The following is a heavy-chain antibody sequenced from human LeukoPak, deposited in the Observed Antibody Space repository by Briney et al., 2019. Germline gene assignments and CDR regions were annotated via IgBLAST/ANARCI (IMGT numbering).Heavy chain of an antibody. J-gene: IGHJ5*02. CDR3: ARYNYYGSGSYKKNNWFDP. CDR2: IFYSGST. D-gene: IGHD3-10*01. CDR1: GGSISTSNYY. V-gene: IGHV4-39*07. Sequence: SETLSLTCTVSGGSISTSNYYWGWIRQPPGKGLEWIGNIFYSGSTYYSPSLRSRATISLDTSRNQFSLKLNSVTAADTAVYYCARYNYYGSGSYKKNNWFDPWGQGTLVTVSS.